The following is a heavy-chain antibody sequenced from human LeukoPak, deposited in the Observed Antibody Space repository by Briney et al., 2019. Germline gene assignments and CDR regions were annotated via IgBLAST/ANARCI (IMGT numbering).Heavy chain of an antibody. Sequence: ASVKVSCKASGYTFTSYGISWVRQAPGQGLEWMGWISAYNGNTNYAQKLQGRVTMNTDTSTSTAYMELRSLRSDDTAVYYCARDPSGTTRYYYGMDVWGQGTTVTVSS. CDR3: ARDPSGTTRYYYGMDV. CDR2: ISAYNGNT. J-gene: IGHJ6*02. V-gene: IGHV1-18*01. CDR1: GYTFTSYG. D-gene: IGHD1-7*01.